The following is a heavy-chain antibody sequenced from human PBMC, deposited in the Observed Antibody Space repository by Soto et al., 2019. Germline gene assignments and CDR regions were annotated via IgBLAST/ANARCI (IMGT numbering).Heavy chain of an antibody. Sequence: GGSLRLSCAASGFTFSSYSMNWVRQAPGKGLEWVSYISSSSSTIYYADSVKGRFTISRDNAKNSLYLQMNSLRDEDTAVYYCARDQSRACSGGSCYSVPYYYYGMDVWGQGTTVTVSS. CDR1: GFTFSSYS. V-gene: IGHV3-48*02. D-gene: IGHD2-15*01. CDR3: ARDQSRACSGGSCYSVPYYYYGMDV. J-gene: IGHJ6*02. CDR2: ISSSSSTI.